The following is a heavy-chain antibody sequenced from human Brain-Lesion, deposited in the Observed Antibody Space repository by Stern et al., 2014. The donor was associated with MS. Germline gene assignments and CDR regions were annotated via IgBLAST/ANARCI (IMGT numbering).Heavy chain of an antibody. V-gene: IGHV5-51*03. D-gene: IGHD5-12*01. J-gene: IGHJ4*02. CDR3: ARSPATPSGYDRFDY. CDR1: GYLFDDYW. Sequence: VQLGQSGAEVKKPGESLKISCEASGYLFDDYWIGWVRQMSGRGLELVAIIFPRDSNTRYSPSVQGPVTISADKSISTAYLQWSSLKAPHPAMYYCARSPATPSGYDRFDYWGQGALVTVSS. CDR2: IFPRDSNT.